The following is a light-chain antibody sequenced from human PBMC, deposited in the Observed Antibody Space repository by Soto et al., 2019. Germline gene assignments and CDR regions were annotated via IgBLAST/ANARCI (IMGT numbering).Light chain of an antibody. CDR2: GAS. Sequence: EVVMTQSPATLSVSPGERATLSCRASQSVSSNLAWYQQKPGLPPRLLIYGASTRATGVPARFSGSGSGTEFTLTISSLQSEDFAVYYCQQYKNWPPYTFGQGTKLEIK. CDR3: QQYKNWPPYT. J-gene: IGKJ2*01. V-gene: IGKV3-15*01. CDR1: QSVSSN.